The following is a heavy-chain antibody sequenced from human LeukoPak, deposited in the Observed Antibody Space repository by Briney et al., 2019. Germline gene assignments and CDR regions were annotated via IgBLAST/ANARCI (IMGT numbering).Heavy chain of an antibody. J-gene: IGHJ4*02. CDR2: INPNSGGT. V-gene: IGHV1-2*02. D-gene: IGHD3-22*01. CDR3: ARDQGYYYDRSGQQPVDY. Sequence: ASVKVSCKASGYTFTSYGISWVRQAPGQGLEWMGWINPNSGGTNYAQKFQGRVTMTRDTSISTAYMELSRLRSDDTAVYYCARDQGYYYDRSGQQPVDYWGQGTLVTVSS. CDR1: GYTFTSYG.